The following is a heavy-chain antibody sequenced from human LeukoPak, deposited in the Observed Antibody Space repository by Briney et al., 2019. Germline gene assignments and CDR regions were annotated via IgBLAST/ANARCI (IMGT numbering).Heavy chain of an antibody. CDR3: ARYCGGDCYSGVDY. CDR1: GFTFSSYS. Sequence: GGSLRLSCAASGFTFSSYSMNWVRQAPGKGLGWVSSISSSSSYIYYADSVKSRFTISRDNAKNSLYLQMNSLRAEDTAVYYCARYCGGDCYSGVDYWGQGTLVTVSS. J-gene: IGHJ4*02. D-gene: IGHD2-21*01. CDR2: ISSSSSYI. V-gene: IGHV3-21*01.